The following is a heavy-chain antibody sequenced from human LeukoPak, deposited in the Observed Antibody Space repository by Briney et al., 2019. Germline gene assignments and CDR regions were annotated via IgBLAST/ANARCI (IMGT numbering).Heavy chain of an antibody. CDR3: ARGVVPAAMLDYYYMDV. CDR2: ISAYNGNT. D-gene: IGHD2-2*01. CDR1: GYTFTSYG. V-gene: IGHV1-18*01. Sequence: GASVKVSCKASGYTFTSYGISWVRQAPGQGLEWMGWISAYNGNTNYAQKLQGRVTMTTDTSTSTAYMELSSLRSEDTAVYYCARGVVPAAMLDYYYMDVWGKGTTVTISS. J-gene: IGHJ6*03.